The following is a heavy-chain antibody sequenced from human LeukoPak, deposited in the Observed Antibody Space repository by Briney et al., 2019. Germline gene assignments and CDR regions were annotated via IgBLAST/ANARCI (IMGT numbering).Heavy chain of an antibody. CDR2: INPDGDVM. V-gene: IGHV3-7*01. D-gene: IGHD5-12*01. CDR1: GFTFSRSW. Sequence: PGGSLRLSCTASGFTFSRSWMNWIRQAPGKGLEWVANINPDGDVMRFVDSVKGRFTMSRDNAQSSLHLQMNSLRVEDTAFYYCAAWTDRGYSYWGQGVLVTVSS. J-gene: IGHJ4*02. CDR3: AAWTDRGYSY.